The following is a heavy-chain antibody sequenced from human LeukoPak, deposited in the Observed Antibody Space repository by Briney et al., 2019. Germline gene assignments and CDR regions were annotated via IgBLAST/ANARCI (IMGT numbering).Heavy chain of an antibody. CDR3: VKESRVVRGVIMDAFDM. J-gene: IGHJ3*02. Sequence: GCSLRLSCSASGLTFSSYAMHWVRQAAGRGGEYVSGVSINGGSTDYADSVKGRFTISRDNSKNTVYLQMSSLRAEDTAVYYCVKESRVVRGVIMDAFDMWGQGTMVTVSS. V-gene: IGHV3-64D*06. D-gene: IGHD3-10*01. CDR2: VSINGGST. CDR1: GLTFSSYA.